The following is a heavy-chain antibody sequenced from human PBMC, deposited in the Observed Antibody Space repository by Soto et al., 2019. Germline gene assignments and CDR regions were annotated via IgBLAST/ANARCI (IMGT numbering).Heavy chain of an antibody. CDR1: GYTFTSYY. CDR2: MNPNSGNT. CDR3: ARVGDCSGGSCYPIRYYYYGMDV. Sequence: GASVKVSCKASGYTFTSYYINWVRQATGQGLEWMGWMNPNSGNTGYAQKFQGRVTMTRNTSISTAYMELSSLRSEDTAVYYCARVGDCSGGSCYPIRYYYYGMDVWGQGTTVTVSS. D-gene: IGHD2-15*01. J-gene: IGHJ6*02. V-gene: IGHV1-8*01.